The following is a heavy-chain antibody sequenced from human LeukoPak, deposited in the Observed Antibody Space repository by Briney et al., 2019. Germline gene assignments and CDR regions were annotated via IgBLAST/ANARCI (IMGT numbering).Heavy chain of an antibody. CDR2: INPNSGAT. V-gene: IGHV1-2*06. D-gene: IGHD5-12*01. CDR3: ARDPGSGYDRFDY. CDR1: GYTFTVYF. Sequence: GASVKVSCKASGYTFTVYFIHWVRRAPGQGLEWMGRINPNSGATDYAQKFQGRVTMTRDTSISTAYMELSSLKSDDTAVYYCARDPGSGYDRFDYWGQGTLVTVSS. J-gene: IGHJ4*02.